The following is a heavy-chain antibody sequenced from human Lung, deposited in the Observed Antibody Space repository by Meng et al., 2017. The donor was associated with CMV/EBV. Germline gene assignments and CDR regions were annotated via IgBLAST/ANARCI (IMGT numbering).Heavy chain of an antibody. D-gene: IGHD2-2*02. CDR1: GYTFSGFF. V-gene: IGHV1-2*02. CDR2: INTHTGHT. CDR3: ARGIPDY. Sequence: ASVKVSCKASGYTFSGFFMHWLRQAPGRGLEWMGWINTHTGHTEYAQRFQGRLTMTRDTSISTAYMELSRLTSDDTATFYCARGIPDYWGRGTLVTFSS. J-gene: IGHJ4*02.